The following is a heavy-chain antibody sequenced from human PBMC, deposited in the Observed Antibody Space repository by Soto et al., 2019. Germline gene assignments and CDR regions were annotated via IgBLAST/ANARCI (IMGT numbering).Heavy chain of an antibody. CDR2: IYYSGTT. CDR1: GGPIRSSSLY. D-gene: IGHD3-22*01. V-gene: IGHV4-39*01. Sequence: ESLSLTCTVSGGPIRSSSLYWDWIRQAPGKGLEWIGNIYYSGTTNYNPSLKSRVTISVGTSKNQFSLKLSSVTAADTAVYYCGRLYDSSGYYYGVWGQGTLVTVSS. J-gene: IGHJ4*02. CDR3: GRLYDSSGYYYGV.